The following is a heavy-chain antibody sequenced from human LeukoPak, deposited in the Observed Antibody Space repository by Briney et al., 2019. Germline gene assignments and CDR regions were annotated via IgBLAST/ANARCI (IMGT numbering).Heavy chain of an antibody. J-gene: IGHJ4*02. CDR3: ARNRGSDYYDSSFDY. V-gene: IGHV1-2*04. CDR1: GYTFTGYY. CDR2: INPNSGGT. Sequence: EASVKVSCKASGYTFTGYYMHWVRQAPGQGLEWMGWINPNSGGTNYAQKFQGWVTMTRDTSISTAYMELSRLRSDDTAVYYCARNRGSDYYDSSFDYWGQGTLVTVSS. D-gene: IGHD3-22*01.